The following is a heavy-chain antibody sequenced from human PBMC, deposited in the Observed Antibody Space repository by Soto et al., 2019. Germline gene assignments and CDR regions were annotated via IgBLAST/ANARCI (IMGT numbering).Heavy chain of an antibody. CDR3: ARDSGLAYCGGDCYQRAFDI. CDR2: IIPIFGTA. Sequence: SVKVSCKASGGTFSSYAISWVRQAPGQGLEWMGGIIPIFGTANYAQKFQGRVTITADESTSTAYMELSSLRSEDTAVYYCARDSGLAYCGGDCYQRAFDIWGQGTMVTVSS. V-gene: IGHV1-69*13. J-gene: IGHJ3*02. D-gene: IGHD2-21*02. CDR1: GGTFSSYA.